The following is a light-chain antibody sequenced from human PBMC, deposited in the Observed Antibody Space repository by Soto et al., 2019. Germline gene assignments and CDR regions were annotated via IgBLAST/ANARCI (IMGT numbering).Light chain of an antibody. CDR1: QTVSSSY. V-gene: IGKV3-20*01. J-gene: IGKJ4*01. CDR2: GAS. CDR3: QQFSSYPLT. Sequence: EIVLTQSPGTLSLSPGERATLSCRASQTVSSSYLAWYQQKRGQAPRLLIYGASSRATGIPDRFSGSGSGTDFTLTISRLETEDFAAYYCQQFSSYPLTFGGGTKVDIK.